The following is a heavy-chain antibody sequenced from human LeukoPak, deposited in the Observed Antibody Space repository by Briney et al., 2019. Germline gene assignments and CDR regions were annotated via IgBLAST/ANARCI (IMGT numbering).Heavy chain of an antibody. CDR2: IYYSGST. V-gene: IGHV4-59*01. Sequence: SETLSLTCTVSGVSISSYYWSWIRQPPGKGLEWIGYIYYSGSTNYNPSLKSRVTISVDTSKNQFSLKLSSVTAADTAVYYCARDRTSYGVDYWGQGTLVTVSS. CDR1: GVSISSYY. J-gene: IGHJ4*02. D-gene: IGHD5-18*01. CDR3: ARDRTSYGVDY.